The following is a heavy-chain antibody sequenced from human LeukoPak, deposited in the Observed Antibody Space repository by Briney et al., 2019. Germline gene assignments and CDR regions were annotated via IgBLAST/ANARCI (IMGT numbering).Heavy chain of an antibody. CDR1: GASIRNHY. CDR2: IYHSGAT. V-gene: IGHV4-59*11. CDR3: ARDPGRYFDH. D-gene: IGHD3-10*01. J-gene: IGHJ4*02. Sequence: SETLSLTCTVSGASIRNHYWSWIRQPPGKGLEWMGYIYHSGATNYNPTLKSRVSMSLDTSKNQLSLNLMSVTAADTAVYYCARDPGRYFDHWGQGTLVTVSS.